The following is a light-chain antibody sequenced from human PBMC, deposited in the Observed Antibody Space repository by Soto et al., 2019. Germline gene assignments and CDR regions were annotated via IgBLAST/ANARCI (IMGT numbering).Light chain of an antibody. CDR3: QQRGNWPLT. CDR1: QSINNY. V-gene: IGKV3-11*01. CDR2: DAS. J-gene: IGKJ4*01. Sequence: EIVLTQSPATLSLPAGERATLSCRASQSINNYVAWYQQTPGQAPRLLIYDASNRATGIPARFSGTGSGTDFTLTISSLERDDFALYFCQQRGNWPLTFGGGTKV.